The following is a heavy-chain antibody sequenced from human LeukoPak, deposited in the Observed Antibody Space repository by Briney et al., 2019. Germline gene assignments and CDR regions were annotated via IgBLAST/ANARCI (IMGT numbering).Heavy chain of an antibody. CDR1: GFTLGDYG. V-gene: IGHV3-33*01. CDR2: IWNDGTTK. D-gene: IGHD6-13*01. J-gene: IGHJ4*02. Sequence: PGRSLRLSCAASGFTLGDYGMRWVRQAPGQGLEWVAVIWNDGTTKYYSDSVEGRFTISKDNSRNTLFLQMNNLRVDDTALYYCARIFGQINSWCLDSWGQGTLVTVSS. CDR3: ARIFGQINSWCLDS.